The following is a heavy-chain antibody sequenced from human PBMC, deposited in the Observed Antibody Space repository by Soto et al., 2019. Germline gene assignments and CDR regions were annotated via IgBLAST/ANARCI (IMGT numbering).Heavy chain of an antibody. CDR1: GVSVSTGGYF. D-gene: IGHD5-18*01. V-gene: IGHV4-31*03. J-gene: IGHJ4*02. CDR2: IYYSGMT. Sequence: SETLSLTCTVSGVSVSTGGYFWTWIRQHPGKGLEWIANIYYSGMTYYNPSLRARVSISLHPSESQFSLKLNSVTASNTAVYYCARDSSGLGYRYDKFDYWGQGPRVTVYS. CDR3: ARDSSGLGYRYDKFDY.